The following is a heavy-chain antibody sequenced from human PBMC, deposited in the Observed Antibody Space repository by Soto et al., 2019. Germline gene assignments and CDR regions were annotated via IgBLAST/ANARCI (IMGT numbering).Heavy chain of an antibody. Sequence: QVQLVQSGAEVKKPGSSVKVSCKASGGTFSSYAISWVRQAPGQGLEWMGGIIPIFGTANYAQKFQGRVTITADESTSTAYMELISLRSDDTAVYYCASYEARSHWFDPWGQGTLVTVSS. V-gene: IGHV1-69*12. CDR2: IIPIFGTA. CDR1: GGTFSSYA. D-gene: IGHD3-3*01. J-gene: IGHJ5*02. CDR3: ASYEARSHWFDP.